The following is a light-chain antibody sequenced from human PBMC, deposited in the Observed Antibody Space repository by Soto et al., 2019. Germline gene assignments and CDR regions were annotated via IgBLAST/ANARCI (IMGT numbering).Light chain of an antibody. J-gene: IGKJ4*01. V-gene: IGKV3-11*01. CDR1: QSVSSY. CDR2: DAS. Sequence: EIVLTQSPATLSLSPGERATLSCRASQSVSSYLAWYQQKPGQAPRLLIYDASNRATGIPARFSGSGSGTDFTLTISSLEPEDFAVYYYQQCRNWPIFGGGTKLEIK. CDR3: QQCRNWPI.